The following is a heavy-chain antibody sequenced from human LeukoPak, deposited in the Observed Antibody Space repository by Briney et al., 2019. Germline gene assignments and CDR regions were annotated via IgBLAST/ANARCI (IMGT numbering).Heavy chain of an antibody. CDR1: GFSFSSYS. Sequence: GGSLRLSCAASGFSFSSYSMNWVRQAPGKGLEWVSYISTSSSTIYYADSVKGRFTISRDNAKNSLYLQMNSLRVEDTADYFCARVAAMGDFDCWGQGALVTVSS. J-gene: IGHJ4*02. CDR2: ISTSSSTI. CDR3: ARVAAMGDFDC. D-gene: IGHD1-26*01. V-gene: IGHV3-48*01.